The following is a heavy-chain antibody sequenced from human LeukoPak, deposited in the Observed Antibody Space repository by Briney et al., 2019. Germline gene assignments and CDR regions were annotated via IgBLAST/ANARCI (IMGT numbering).Heavy chain of an antibody. J-gene: IGHJ4*02. D-gene: IGHD2-2*01. V-gene: IGHV3-48*04. CDR1: GFTLSSFG. CDR2: IGTTTSTI. CDR3: ARDRGYCRGTTCYAYYFDS. Sequence: GGSLRLSCAASGFTLSSFGMNWVRQAPGKGLEWVSYIGTTTSTIYYADSVKGRFTISRDNAKNSLYLQMNSLRAEDTAVYYCARDRGYCRGTTCYAYYFDSWGQGTLVTVSS.